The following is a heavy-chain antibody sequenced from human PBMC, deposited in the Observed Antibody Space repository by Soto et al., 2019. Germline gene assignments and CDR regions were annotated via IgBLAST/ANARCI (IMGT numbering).Heavy chain of an antibody. V-gene: IGHV4-38-2*01. CDR1: GDSITSGYY. CDR2: FYHTGST. D-gene: IGHD6-13*01. Sequence: SETLSLTCDVSGDSITSGYYWGFIRQPPGKGLEWMGSFYHTGSTYYNPSLKSRVTISVDTSTNQFSLKLTSVTAADTAVYYCARGGPYSSSLYYFDYWGQGTLVTVSS. J-gene: IGHJ4*02. CDR3: ARGGPYSSSLYYFDY.